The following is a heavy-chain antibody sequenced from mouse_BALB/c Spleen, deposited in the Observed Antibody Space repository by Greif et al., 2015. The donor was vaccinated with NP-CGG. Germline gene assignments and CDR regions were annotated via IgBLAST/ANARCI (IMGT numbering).Heavy chain of an antibody. D-gene: IGHD2-14*01. Sequence: EVMLVESGGDLVKPGGSLKLSCAASGFTFSSYGMSWVRQTPDKRLEWVATISSGGSYTYYPDSVKGRFTISRDNAKNTLYLQMSSLKSEDTAMYYCARHEEVRYAMDYWGQGTSVTVSS. CDR1: GFTFSSYG. J-gene: IGHJ4*01. V-gene: IGHV5-6*02. CDR2: ISSGGSYT. CDR3: ARHEEVRYAMDY.